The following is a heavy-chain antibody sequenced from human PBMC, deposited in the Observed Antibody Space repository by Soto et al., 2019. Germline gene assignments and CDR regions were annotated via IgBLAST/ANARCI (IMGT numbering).Heavy chain of an antibody. D-gene: IGHD6-19*01. CDR3: ARGGISVAGKTTYYSINL. CDR1: GYTFTGYY. J-gene: IGHJ6*01. Sequence: VASVKVSGKASGYTFTGYYMHWVRQAPGQGLEWMGWINPNSGGTNYAQKFQGWVTMTRDTSISTAYMELSRLRSDDTAVYYCARGGISVAGKTTYYSINLWVQGTTVTVSS. V-gene: IGHV1-2*04. CDR2: INPNSGGT.